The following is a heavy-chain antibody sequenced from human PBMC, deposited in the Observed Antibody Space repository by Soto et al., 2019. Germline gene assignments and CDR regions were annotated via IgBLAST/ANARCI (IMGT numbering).Heavy chain of an antibody. CDR3: VRGWFGPDV. D-gene: IGHD3-10*01. J-gene: IGHJ6*03. V-gene: IGHV3-74*01. CDR1: EFTFSGRS. Sequence: EVQLVESGGGLVQPGGSLRLSCAASEFTFSGRSVHWVRQAPGKGLVWVSGIDKVGTDSTYADSVTGRFTSSRDNAKNTVYLQITGLLVDDTAVSYCVRGWFGPDVWGRGTTVTV. CDR2: IDKVGTDS.